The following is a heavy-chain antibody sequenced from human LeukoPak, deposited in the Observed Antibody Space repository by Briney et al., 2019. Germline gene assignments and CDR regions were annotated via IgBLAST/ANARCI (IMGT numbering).Heavy chain of an antibody. D-gene: IGHD2-8*02. CDR3: ARDPTSGGY. J-gene: IGHJ4*02. CDR2: IYYSGST. CDR1: GGSISRSAYY. V-gene: IGHV4-39*07. Sequence: SETLSLTCTVSGGSISRSAYYWGWLRQPPGTGLEWIGSIYYSGSTYYNPSLRSRVTISIDTSKNHFSLNLTSVTAADTAVYYCARDPTSGGYWGQGTLVTVSS.